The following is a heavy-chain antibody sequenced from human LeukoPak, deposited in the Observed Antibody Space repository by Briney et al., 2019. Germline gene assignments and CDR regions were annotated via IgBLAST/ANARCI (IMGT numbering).Heavy chain of an antibody. CDR2: INHSGST. V-gene: IGHV4-34*01. CDR3: ARAVAGTLDAFDI. D-gene: IGHD6-19*01. CDR1: GGSFSGYY. Sequence: SETLSLTCAVYGGSFSGYYWSWIRQPPGKGLEWIGEINHSGSTNYNPSLKSRVTISVDTSKNQFSLKLSSVTAADTAVYYCARAVAGTLDAFDIWGQGTMVTVSS. J-gene: IGHJ3*02.